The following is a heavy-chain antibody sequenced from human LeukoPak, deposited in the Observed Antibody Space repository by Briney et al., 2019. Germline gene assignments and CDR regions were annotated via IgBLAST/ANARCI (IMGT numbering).Heavy chain of an antibody. V-gene: IGHV3-30-3*01. CDR1: GFTFSNYS. CDR2: ISYDGNNK. Sequence: GGSLRLSCAASGFTFSNYSLHWVCQAPGKGLEWVAVISYDGNNKYYADSVKGRFTISRDNSKNTLYLQMNSLRAEDTAVYYCARDRGVDILTAYSSGDYWGQGTLVTVSS. J-gene: IGHJ4*02. CDR3: ARDRGVDILTAYSSGDY. D-gene: IGHD3-9*01.